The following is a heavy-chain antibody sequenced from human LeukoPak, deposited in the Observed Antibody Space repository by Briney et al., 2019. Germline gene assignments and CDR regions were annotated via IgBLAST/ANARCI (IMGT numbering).Heavy chain of an antibody. V-gene: IGHV1-8*01. Sequence: GASVKVSCKASGYTFTSYDSNWVRQATGQGLEWMGWRNPNSGNTGYAQKFQGRVTMTRNTSISTAYMELSSLRSEDTAVYYCAREDYGSGSSHYGMDVWGQGTTVTVSS. J-gene: IGHJ6*02. D-gene: IGHD3-10*01. CDR2: RNPNSGNT. CDR3: AREDYGSGSSHYGMDV. CDR1: GYTFTSYD.